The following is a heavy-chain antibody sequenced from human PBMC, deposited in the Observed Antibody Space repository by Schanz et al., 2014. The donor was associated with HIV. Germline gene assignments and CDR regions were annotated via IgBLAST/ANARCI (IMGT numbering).Heavy chain of an antibody. CDR1: GFTFNTYA. Sequence: EVQMLESGGGLAQPGGSLRLSCEASGFTFNTYAMAWVRQAPGKGLEWVSTISSSGGSTYSADSVKGRFTISRDNSKNTLFLQMNSVKVDDTALYFCARDLVDSSTWYDAFDIWGQGTKVTVSS. D-gene: IGHD6-13*01. V-gene: IGHV3-23*01. CDR3: ARDLVDSSTWYDAFDI. CDR2: ISSSGGST. J-gene: IGHJ3*02.